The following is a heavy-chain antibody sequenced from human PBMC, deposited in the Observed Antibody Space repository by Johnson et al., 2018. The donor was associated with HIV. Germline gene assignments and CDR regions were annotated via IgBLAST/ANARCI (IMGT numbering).Heavy chain of an antibody. J-gene: IGHJ3*02. CDR1: FTFSSYA. D-gene: IGHD1-26*01. CDR3: ARDLARRGGAAFDI. CDR2: LHSGGST. V-gene: IGHV3-53*01. Sequence: FTFSSYAVHWVRQAPGKGLEWVSVLHSGGSTSYADSVKGRFTISRDKSNNNLHLQMNSLRPEDTAVYYCARDLARRGGAAFDIWGQGTMVTVSS.